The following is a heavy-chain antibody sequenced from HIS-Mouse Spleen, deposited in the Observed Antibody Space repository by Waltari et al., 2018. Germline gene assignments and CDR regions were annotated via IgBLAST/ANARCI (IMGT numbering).Heavy chain of an antibody. V-gene: IGHV4-34*01. D-gene: IGHD6-6*01. CDR3: ARGSYSSSGKGWFDY. CDR1: GGSFSGYY. Sequence: QVQLQQWGAGLLKPSETLSLTCAVYGGSFSGYYCSWIRQPPGKGLEWIGEMHHSGSTNSSPCLKGRVTISVYTSKNQFSLRLSSVSAADTAVYYCARGSYSSSGKGWFDYWGQGTLVTVSS. J-gene: IGHJ4*02. CDR2: MHHSGST.